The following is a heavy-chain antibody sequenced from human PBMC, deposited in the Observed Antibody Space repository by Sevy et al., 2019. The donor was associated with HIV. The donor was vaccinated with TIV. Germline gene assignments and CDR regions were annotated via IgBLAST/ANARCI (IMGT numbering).Heavy chain of an antibody. CDR3: VRDQGSYHYIPGGY. V-gene: IGHV3-30*03. CDR2: ISYDGNIK. J-gene: IGHJ4*02. CDR1: GFNFKTHG. D-gene: IGHD3-16*02. Sequence: GGSLRLSCAASGFNFKTHGMHWVRQAPGKGVEWVAVISYDGNIKYYVDSVKGRFTVSRDNSNNTLFLQMNSLRVEDTAVYYCVRDQGSYHYIPGGYWGQGTLLTVSS.